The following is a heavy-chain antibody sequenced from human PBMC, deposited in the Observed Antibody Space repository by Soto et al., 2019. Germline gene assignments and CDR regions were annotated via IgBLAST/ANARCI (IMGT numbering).Heavy chain of an antibody. CDR2: IIPIIETT. J-gene: IGHJ4*02. Sequence: QVELVQSGAEVKKPGSSVKVSCKASGVTFSSYAINWVRQPPGQGLEWIGGIIPIIETTNYAQKFQGRVKVTADESTRTAYRELSSLRSEDTAVYYCVRGRDGHNSYYFDHWCPGTQVAVSS. V-gene: IGHV1-69*01. CDR1: GVTFSSYA. CDR3: VRGRDGHNSYYFDH.